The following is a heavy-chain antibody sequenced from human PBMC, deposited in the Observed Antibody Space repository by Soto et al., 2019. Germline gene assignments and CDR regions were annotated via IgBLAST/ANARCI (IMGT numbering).Heavy chain of an antibody. Sequence: SETLSLTCAVYGGSFSDYYWSWIRQPPGKGLEWIGEINHSGSTNYNPSLKSRVTISVDTSKNQFSLKLSSVTAADTAVYYCARLLLVGDDAFDIWGQGTMVTVSS. CDR3: ARLLLVGDDAFDI. D-gene: IGHD3-16*01. CDR1: GGSFSDYY. V-gene: IGHV4-34*01. J-gene: IGHJ3*02. CDR2: INHSGST.